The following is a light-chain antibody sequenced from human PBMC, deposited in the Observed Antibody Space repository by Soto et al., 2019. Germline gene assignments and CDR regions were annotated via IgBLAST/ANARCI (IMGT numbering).Light chain of an antibody. V-gene: IGKV3-20*01. J-gene: IGKJ3*01. CDR2: GAS. CDR3: QHYGTSAL. CDR1: QSVSSSY. Sequence: EIVLTQSPGTLSLSPGERATLSCRASQSVSSSYLAWYQQKPGQAPRLLIYGASSRATGIPDRFSVGASGTDFTLTISRLEPEDFAVYYCQHYGTSALFGPGTKVDIK.